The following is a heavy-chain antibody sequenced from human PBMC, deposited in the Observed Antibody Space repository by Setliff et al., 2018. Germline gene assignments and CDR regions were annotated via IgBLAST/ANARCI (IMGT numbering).Heavy chain of an antibody. CDR1: GGSLSGYY. CDR3: ARGGRYSSSWYFTEYFQD. J-gene: IGHJ1*01. Sequence: PSETLSLTCAVYGGSLSGYYWSWIRQPPGKGLEWIGEINHSGSTNYNPSLKSRVTISVDTSKNQISLKLSSVTAADTAVYYCARGGRYSSSWYFTEYFQDWGQGTLVTVSS. D-gene: IGHD6-13*01. CDR2: INHSGST. V-gene: IGHV4-34*01.